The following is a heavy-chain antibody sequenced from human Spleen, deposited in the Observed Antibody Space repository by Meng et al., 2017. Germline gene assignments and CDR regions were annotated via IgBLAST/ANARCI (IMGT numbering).Heavy chain of an antibody. CDR3: AKDRQDPFCSGGSCYSGFFDY. CDR1: GFNFSSYA. CDR2: ISGSGGST. D-gene: IGHD2-15*01. J-gene: IGHJ4*02. V-gene: IGHV3-23*01. Sequence: GGSLRLSCAASGFNFSSYAMTWVRQAPGKRLEWVSAISGSGGSTYYADSVKGRFTISRDNSKNTLYLQMNSLRAEDTAVYYCAKDRQDPFCSGGSCYSGFFDYWGQGTLVTVSS.